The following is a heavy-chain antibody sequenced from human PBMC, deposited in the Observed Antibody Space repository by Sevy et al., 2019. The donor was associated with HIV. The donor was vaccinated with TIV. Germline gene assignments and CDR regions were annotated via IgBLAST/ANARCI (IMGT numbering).Heavy chain of an antibody. CDR2: ISSTGGST. Sequence: GGSLRLSCAASGFTLSSNAVSWVRQAPGKGLEWVSSISSTGGSTYHADSVRGRFSISRDNSKNTLYLHMNSLRAEDTAVYYCAKDPNVDTAMAYYFDYWGQGTLVTVSS. V-gene: IGHV3-23*01. CDR1: GFTLSSNA. D-gene: IGHD5-18*01. J-gene: IGHJ4*02. CDR3: AKDPNVDTAMAYYFDY.